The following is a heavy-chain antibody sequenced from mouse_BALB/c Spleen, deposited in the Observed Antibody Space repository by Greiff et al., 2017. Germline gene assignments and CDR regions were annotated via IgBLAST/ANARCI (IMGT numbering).Heavy chain of an antibody. Sequence: QVHVKQSGAELMKPGASVKISCKATGYTFSSYWIEWVKQRPGHGLEWIGEILPGSGSTNYNEKFKGKATFTADTSSNTAYMQLSSLTSEDSVVYYCAKRDGPWWYFDVWGAGTTVTVSS. CDR2: ILPGSGST. D-gene: IGHD2-3*01. CDR1: GYTFSSYW. J-gene: IGHJ1*01. V-gene: IGHV1-9*01. CDR3: AKRDGPWWYFDV.